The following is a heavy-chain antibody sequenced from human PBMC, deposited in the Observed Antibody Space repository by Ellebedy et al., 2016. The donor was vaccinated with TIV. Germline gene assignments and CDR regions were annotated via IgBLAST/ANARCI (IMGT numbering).Heavy chain of an antibody. Sequence: GESLKISCVVSGFTFSTYAMRWFRQAPGKGLEWVSALTTGGVTFYGDSVKGRFTISRDNSKNTLYLEMSSLRFEDTAMYYCARDRITGPGMWYLDLWGRGTLVTVSS. CDR1: GFTFSTYA. V-gene: IGHV3-23*01. CDR2: LTTGGVT. J-gene: IGHJ2*01. D-gene: IGHD1-14*01. CDR3: ARDRITGPGMWYLDL.